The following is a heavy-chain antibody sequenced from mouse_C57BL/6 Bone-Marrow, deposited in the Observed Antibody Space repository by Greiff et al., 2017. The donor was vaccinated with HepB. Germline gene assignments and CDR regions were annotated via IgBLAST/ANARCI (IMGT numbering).Heavy chain of an antibody. CDR3: AREGSFHYGNYVLFAY. D-gene: IGHD2-1*01. CDR2: IYPGSGST. J-gene: IGHJ3*01. Sequence: QVQLQQPGAELVKPGASVKMSCKASGYTFTSYWITWVKQRPGQGLEWIGDIYPGSGSTNYNEKFKSKATLTVDKSSSTAHMELLSLTSEDFAVYYCAREGSFHYGNYVLFAYWGQGTLVTVSA. CDR1: GYTFTSYW. V-gene: IGHV1-55*01.